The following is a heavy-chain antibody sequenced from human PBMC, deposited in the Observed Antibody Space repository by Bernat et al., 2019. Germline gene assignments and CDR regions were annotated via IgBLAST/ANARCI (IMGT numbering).Heavy chain of an antibody. CDR1: GFTFSSYW. Sequence: EVQLVESGGGLVQPGGSLRLSCAGSGFTFSSYWMNWFRQAPGKGLEWVANINQDGSEKYVVDSGKGRFTISRDNAKNSVYLQMNSLRAEDTAVYYCGRGPLKMAAGDWWGQGTLVIVSS. CDR3: GRGPLKMAAGDW. V-gene: IGHV3-7*01. J-gene: IGHJ4*02. D-gene: IGHD2-21*01. CDR2: INQDGSEK.